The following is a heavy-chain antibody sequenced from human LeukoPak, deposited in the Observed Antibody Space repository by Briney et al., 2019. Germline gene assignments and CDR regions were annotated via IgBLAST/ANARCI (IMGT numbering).Heavy chain of an antibody. Sequence: SQTLSLTCAISGDSVSSNSAAWSWTRQSPSRGLEWLGRTYYRSKWYNDYVVSVKSRITINPDTSNNQFSLQLSSVTPEDTAVHYCARRYGSSTPRAFDIWGQGTMVTVSS. D-gene: IGHD3-10*01. CDR2: TYYRSKWYN. CDR1: GDSVSSNSAA. CDR3: ARRYGSSTPRAFDI. V-gene: IGHV6-1*01. J-gene: IGHJ3*02.